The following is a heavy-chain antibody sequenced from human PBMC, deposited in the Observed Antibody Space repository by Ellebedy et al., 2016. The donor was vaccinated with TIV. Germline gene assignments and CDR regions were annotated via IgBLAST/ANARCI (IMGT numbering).Heavy chain of an antibody. CDR2: ISTYNGAT. J-gene: IGHJ4*02. CDR1: GYTFTSYG. Sequence: ASVKVSCKASGYTFTSYGFIWVRQAPGQGLEWMGWISTYNGATNYARHLQDRVFMTTETYTNTAYMELRSLRSDDTAVYYCVREEIHGNYAAPPHYWGQGTLVTVSS. D-gene: IGHD3-22*01. V-gene: IGHV1-18*04. CDR3: VREEIHGNYAAPPHY.